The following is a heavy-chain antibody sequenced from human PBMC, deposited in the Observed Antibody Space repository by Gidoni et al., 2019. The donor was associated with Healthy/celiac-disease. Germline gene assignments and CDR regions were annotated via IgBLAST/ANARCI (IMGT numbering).Heavy chain of an antibody. D-gene: IGHD6-19*01. CDR2: ISRSGSTI. V-gene: IGHV3-48*03. J-gene: IGHJ4*02. Sequence: EVQLVESGGGLVQPGGSLRLSCSASGFTFSSYERNWVRQAPGKGLEQVSYISRSGSTIYYADSVKGRFTISRDNAKNSLYLQMNSRRAEDTAVYYCARDHGSGWFWGQGTLVTVSS. CDR1: GFTFSSYE. CDR3: ARDHGSGWF.